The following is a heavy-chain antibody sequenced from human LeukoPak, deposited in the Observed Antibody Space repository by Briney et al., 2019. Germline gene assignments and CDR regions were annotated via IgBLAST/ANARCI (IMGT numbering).Heavy chain of an antibody. J-gene: IGHJ4*02. CDR2: IIPILGIA. CDR1: GGTFSSYA. D-gene: IGHD3-3*01. CDR3: ARDHYDFWSGYWAYFDY. V-gene: IGHV1-69*04. Sequence: SVKVSCKASGGTFSSYAISWVRQAPGQGLEWMGRIIPILGIANYAQKFQGRVTITADKSTSTAYMELSSLRSEDTAVYHCARDHYDFWSGYWAYFDYWGQGTLVTVSS.